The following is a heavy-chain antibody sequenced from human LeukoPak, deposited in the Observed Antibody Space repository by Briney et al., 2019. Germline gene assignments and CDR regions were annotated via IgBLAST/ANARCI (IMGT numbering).Heavy chain of an antibody. CDR1: GFTFSSYV. Sequence: GGSLRLSCAASGFTFSSYVMSWVRQAPGKGLEWVANIKQDGSEKYYVDSVKGRFTISRDNAKNSLYLQMNSLRVEDTALYYCARKGLGGELGGFDYWGQGTLVTVSS. V-gene: IGHV3-7*03. J-gene: IGHJ4*02. CDR3: ARKGLGGELGGFDY. D-gene: IGHD1-26*01. CDR2: IKQDGSEK.